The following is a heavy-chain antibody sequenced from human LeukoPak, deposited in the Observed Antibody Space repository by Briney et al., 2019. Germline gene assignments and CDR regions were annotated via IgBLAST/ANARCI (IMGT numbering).Heavy chain of an antibody. CDR3: ARVYYDSSGYYYLDY. Sequence: SETLSLTYTVSGYSISSGYYWGWIRQPPGKGLEWIGSIYHSGSTYYNPSLKSRVTISVDTSKNQFSLKLSSVTAADTAVYYCARVYYDSSGYYYLDYWGQGTLVTVSS. J-gene: IGHJ4*02. CDR2: IYHSGST. CDR1: GYSISSGYY. D-gene: IGHD3-22*01. V-gene: IGHV4-38-2*02.